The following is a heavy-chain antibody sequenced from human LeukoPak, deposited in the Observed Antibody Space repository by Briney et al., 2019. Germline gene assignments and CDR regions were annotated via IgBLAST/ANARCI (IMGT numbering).Heavy chain of an antibody. V-gene: IGHV3-7*01. J-gene: IGHJ4*02. CDR1: GFIFSNYW. D-gene: IGHD5-12*01. Sequence: GGSLRLSCAASGFIFSNYWMSWVRQAPGKGLEWVAIINQDGREKHYVDSVKGRFTISRDNAKDSLYLQMNSLRAEDTALYYCAVATRSFFPGCWWGQGTLVTVSS. CDR2: INQDGREK. CDR3: AVATRSFFPGCW.